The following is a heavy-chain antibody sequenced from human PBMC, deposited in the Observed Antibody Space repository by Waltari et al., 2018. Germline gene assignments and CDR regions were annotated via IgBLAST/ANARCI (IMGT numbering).Heavy chain of an antibody. D-gene: IGHD3-3*01. CDR1: GGSISSYY. CDR2: IYYSGST. J-gene: IGHJ6*03. V-gene: IGHV4-59*08. Sequence: QVQLQESGPGLVKPSETLSLTCTVSGGSISSYYWSWIRQPPGTGLEWIGYIYYSGSTNYNPSLKSRVTISVDTSKNQFSLKLSSVTAADTAVYYCARHYYDFWSGYNNYYYYYYMDVWGKGTTVTISS. CDR3: ARHYYDFWSGYNNYYYYYYMDV.